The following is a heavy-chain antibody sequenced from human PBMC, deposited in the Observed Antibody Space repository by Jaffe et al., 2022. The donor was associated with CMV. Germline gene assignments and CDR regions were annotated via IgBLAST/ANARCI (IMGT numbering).Heavy chain of an antibody. V-gene: IGHV4-39*01. Sequence: QLQMQESGPGLVKPSETLSLTCTVSGDSISRISYYWGWIRQPPGKGLEWIGSVYYSGSSYYNPSLESRVTISVDTFKNQFSLKLNSVTAADTAVYYCARQGSGNWFDPWGHGTLVTVSS. D-gene: IGHD1-26*01. CDR2: VYYSGSS. J-gene: IGHJ5*02. CDR1: GDSISRISYY. CDR3: ARQGSGNWFDP.